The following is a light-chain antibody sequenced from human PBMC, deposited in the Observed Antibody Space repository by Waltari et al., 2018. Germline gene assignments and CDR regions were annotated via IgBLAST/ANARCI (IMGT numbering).Light chain of an antibody. V-gene: IGKV3-15*01. CDR2: GAS. CDR1: QSVSTN. J-gene: IGKJ1*01. CDR3: QQYNYRPPWT. Sequence: EIVMTQSPVTVSVSPGERVTLSCRASQSVSTNLAWYQQKPGQAPRLLIYGASTRASGVPIRFSGRGSGTEFTLTISSLQSEDFAIYYCQQYNYRPPWTFGQGTKVEIK.